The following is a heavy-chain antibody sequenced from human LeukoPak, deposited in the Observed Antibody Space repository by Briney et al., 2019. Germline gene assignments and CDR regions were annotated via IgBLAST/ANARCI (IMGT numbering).Heavy chain of an antibody. J-gene: IGHJ3*02. CDR1: GGPISSSSYY. CDR3: ARQPYYDILTGYYKDDAFDI. Sequence: SETLSLTCTVSGGPISSSSYYWGWIRQPPGKGLEWIGSIYYSGSTYYNPSLKSRVTTSVDTSKNQFSLKLSSVTAADTAVYYCARQPYYDILTGYYKDDAFDIWGQGTMVTVSS. D-gene: IGHD3-9*01. V-gene: IGHV4-39*01. CDR2: IYYSGST.